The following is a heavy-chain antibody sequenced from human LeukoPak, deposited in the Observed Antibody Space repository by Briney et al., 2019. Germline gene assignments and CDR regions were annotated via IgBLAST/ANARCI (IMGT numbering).Heavy chain of an antibody. D-gene: IGHD3-22*01. CDR1: GFTFSSYA. J-gene: IGHJ4*02. Sequence: GGSLRLSCAASGFTFSSYAMSWVRQAPGKGLEWVSAISGSGGSTYYADSVKGRFTISRDNSKNTLYLQMNSLRAEDTAVYYCAKTQYYYDSSGYYHLIDYWGQGTLVTASS. V-gene: IGHV3-23*01. CDR3: AKTQYYYDSSGYYHLIDY. CDR2: ISGSGGST.